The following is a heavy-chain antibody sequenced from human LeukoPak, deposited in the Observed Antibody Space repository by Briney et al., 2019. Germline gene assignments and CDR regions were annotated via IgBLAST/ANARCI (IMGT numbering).Heavy chain of an antibody. D-gene: IGHD3-10*01. CDR1: GFTFSSYA. Sequence: GGSLRLPCAASGFTFSSYAMSWVRQAPGKGLEWVSAISGSGGSTFYADSVKGRFTISRDNSKNTVFLQMNSVRAEDTAVYYCAKEKEGSGSYHVDYWGQGTLVTVSS. CDR2: ISGSGGST. V-gene: IGHV3-23*01. CDR3: AKEKEGSGSYHVDY. J-gene: IGHJ4*02.